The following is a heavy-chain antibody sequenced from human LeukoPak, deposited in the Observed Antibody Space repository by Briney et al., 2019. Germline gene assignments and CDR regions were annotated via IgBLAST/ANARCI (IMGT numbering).Heavy chain of an antibody. CDR3: AKDRGGATPDY. V-gene: IGHV3-30*18. Sequence: PGGSLRLSCAASGFTFSSYGMHWVRQAPGKGLEWVAVISYDGSNKYYADSVKGRFTISRDNSKNTLYLEMNSLRAEDTAVYYCAKDRGGATPDYWGQGTLVTVSS. D-gene: IGHD1-26*01. J-gene: IGHJ4*02. CDR1: GFTFSSYG. CDR2: ISYDGSNK.